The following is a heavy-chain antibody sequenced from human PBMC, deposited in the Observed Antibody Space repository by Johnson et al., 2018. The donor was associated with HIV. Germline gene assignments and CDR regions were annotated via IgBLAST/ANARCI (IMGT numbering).Heavy chain of an antibody. CDR3: AKVCYSGSYLDVFDI. Sequence: QVQLVESGGGVVQSGRSLRLSCAASGFTFSSYGMHWVRQAPGKGLEWVAVISYDGSNKYYANSVKGRFTISRDNSKNTLYLQMNSLRAEDTAVYYCAKVCYSGSYLDVFDIWGQGTMVTVSS. J-gene: IGHJ3*02. V-gene: IGHV3-30*18. D-gene: IGHD1-26*01. CDR1: GFTFSSYG. CDR2: ISYDGSNK.